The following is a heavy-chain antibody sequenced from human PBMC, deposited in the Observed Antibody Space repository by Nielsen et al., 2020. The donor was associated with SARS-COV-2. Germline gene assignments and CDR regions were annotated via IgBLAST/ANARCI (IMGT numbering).Heavy chain of an antibody. V-gene: IGHV5-51*01. Sequence: KVSCKGSGYSFTSYWIGWVRQMPGKGLEWMGIIYPGDSDTRYSPSFQGQVTISADKSISTAYLQWSSLKASDTAMYYCASNYYGSGSSEIYYYGMDVWGQGTTVTVSS. J-gene: IGHJ6*02. CDR3: ASNYYGSGSSEIYYYGMDV. CDR2: IYPGDSDT. CDR1: GYSFTSYW. D-gene: IGHD3-10*01.